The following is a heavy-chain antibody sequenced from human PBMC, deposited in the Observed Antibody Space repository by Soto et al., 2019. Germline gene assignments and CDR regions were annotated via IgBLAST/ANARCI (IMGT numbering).Heavy chain of an antibody. V-gene: IGHV3-30*18. CDR3: AKDTATAITSYYFYGMDV. Sequence: QVQLVESGGGVVQPGGSLRLSCAASGFIFSTYGMHWVRQAPGKGLEWVAVISFDGRNKYYADSVRGRFTISRDNSKNTLHLQMNSLRGEDTAVYYCAKDTATAITSYYFYGMDVWGQGTTVTVSS. CDR1: GFIFSTYG. J-gene: IGHJ6*02. CDR2: ISFDGRNK. D-gene: IGHD5-12*01.